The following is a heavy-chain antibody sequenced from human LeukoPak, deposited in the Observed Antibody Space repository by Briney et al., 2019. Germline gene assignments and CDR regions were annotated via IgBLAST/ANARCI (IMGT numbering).Heavy chain of an antibody. CDR1: GYSISRDYS. CDR3: ARVPGVYYDSLIGFGSGWFDP. D-gene: IGHD3-9*01. J-gene: IGHJ5*02. Sequence: SETLSPTCSVSGYSISRDYSWGWLRQPPGKGPEWIGVISHKGVSYYNPSLRGQVTISDDTSRNALSLRLRSVTAADTAVYYCARVPGVYYDSLIGFGSGWFDPWGQGILVTVSS. V-gene: IGHV4-38-2*02. CDR2: ISHKGVS.